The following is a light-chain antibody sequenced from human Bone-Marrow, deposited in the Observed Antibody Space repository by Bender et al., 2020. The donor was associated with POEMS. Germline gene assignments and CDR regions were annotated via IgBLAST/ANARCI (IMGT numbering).Light chain of an antibody. Sequence: QSVLTQPPSASGTPGQRVTISCSGGSSNIGAHAVNWYQHLPGTAPKLLIYKNNQRPSGVPDRFSGSKSGTSASLTVSGLQAEDEADYYCNSYAGSNNVVFGGGTKLTVL. CDR1: SSNIGAHA. CDR2: KNN. CDR3: NSYAGSNNVV. V-gene: IGLV1-44*01. J-gene: IGLJ2*01.